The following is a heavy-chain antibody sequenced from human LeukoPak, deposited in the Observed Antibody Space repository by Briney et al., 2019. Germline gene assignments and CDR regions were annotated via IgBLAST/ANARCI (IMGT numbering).Heavy chain of an antibody. CDR2: MNPNSGNT. Sequence: ASVKVSCKASGYTFTSYDINWARQATGQGLEWMGWMNPNSGNTGYAQKLQGRVTMTRNTSISPAYMELSSLRSEDTAVYYCARAPSLGYYDSSGYVDYWGQGTLVTVSS. D-gene: IGHD3-22*01. J-gene: IGHJ4*01. CDR1: GYTFTSYD. V-gene: IGHV1-8*01. CDR3: ARAPSLGYYDSSGYVDY.